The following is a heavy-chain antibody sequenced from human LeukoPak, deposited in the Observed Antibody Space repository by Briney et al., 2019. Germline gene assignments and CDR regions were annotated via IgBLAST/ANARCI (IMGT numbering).Heavy chain of an antibody. CDR3: ARQAGVT. D-gene: IGHD6-19*01. CDR2: IKGDASEK. Sequence: GRSLRLSCEASGFTFSNFGMHWVRQAPGKGLECVAHIKGDASEKYYVDSVKGRFTISRDNAENSLYLQMNSLRAEDTAVYYCARQAGVTWGQGTLVTVSS. J-gene: IGHJ5*02. CDR1: GFTFSNFG. V-gene: IGHV3-7*01.